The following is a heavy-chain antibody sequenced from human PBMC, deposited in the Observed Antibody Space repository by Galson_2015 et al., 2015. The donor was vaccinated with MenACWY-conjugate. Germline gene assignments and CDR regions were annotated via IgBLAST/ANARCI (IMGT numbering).Heavy chain of an antibody. CDR1: GYSFTGYI. CDR3: ARGGLYGSSWSTFDS. V-gene: IGHV1-2*04. D-gene: IGHD6-13*01. CDR2: INPNSGDT. Sequence: SVKVSCKASGYSFTGYIIHWVRQAPGQGLEWLGWINPNSGDTNYAQKFQGWVTMTRDTSTSTVYMELSRLRSDDTAVYYCARGGLYGSSWSTFDSWGQGTLVTVSS. J-gene: IGHJ4*02.